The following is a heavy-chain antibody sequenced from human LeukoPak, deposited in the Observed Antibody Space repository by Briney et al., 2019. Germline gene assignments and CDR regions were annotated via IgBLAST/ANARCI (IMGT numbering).Heavy chain of an antibody. CDR2: MNPNSGNT. CDR3: ARSPTLWLGSLLGY. V-gene: IGHV1-8*01. J-gene: IGHJ4*02. D-gene: IGHD5-18*01. Sequence: ASVKVSCKASGYTFTSYDINWVRQATGQGLEWMGWMNPNSGNTGYAQKFQGRVTMTRNTSISTAYMELSSLRSEDTAVYYCARSPTLWLGSLLGYWGQGTLVTVSS. CDR1: GYTFTSYD.